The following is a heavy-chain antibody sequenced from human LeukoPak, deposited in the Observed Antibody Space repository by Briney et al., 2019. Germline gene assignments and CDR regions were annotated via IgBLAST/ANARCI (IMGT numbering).Heavy chain of an antibody. V-gene: IGHV3-11*01. CDR1: GFTVSSHY. J-gene: IGHJ3*02. CDR2: ISSSGSTI. Sequence: GGSLRLSCAASGFTVSSHYMSWVRQAPGKGLEWVSYISSSGSTIYYADSVKGRFTISRDNAKNSLYLQMNSLRAEDTAVYYCARDPDSSGFNAFDIWGQGTMVTVSS. CDR3: ARDPDSSGFNAFDI. D-gene: IGHD3-22*01.